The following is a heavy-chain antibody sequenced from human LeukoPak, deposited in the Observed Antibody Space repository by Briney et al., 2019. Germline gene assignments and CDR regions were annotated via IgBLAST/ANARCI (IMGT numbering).Heavy chain of an antibody. D-gene: IGHD4-17*01. J-gene: IGHJ4*02. CDR3: ARATYGDYYFDY. V-gene: IGHV3-53*01. CDR2: IYSGGST. CDR1: GFTVSSNY. Sequence: GGSLRLSSAASGFTVSSNYMSCVRQAPGKGLEWVSVIYSGGSTYYADSVKGRFTISRDNSKNTLYLQMNSLRAEDTAVYYCARATYGDYYFDYWGQGTLVTVSS.